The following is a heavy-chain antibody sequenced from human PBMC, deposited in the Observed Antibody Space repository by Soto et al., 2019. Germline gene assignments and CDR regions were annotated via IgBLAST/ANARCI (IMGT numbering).Heavy chain of an antibody. CDR1: GGSISGHY. CDR3: ARVGSSGWSPDY. Sequence: SETLSLTCTVSGGSISGHYWIWIRQSPTKGLEWIGHIFYSGNTNYNPSLKSRVTLSADTSKNQFSLRLSSVTAADTAVYYCARVGSSGWSPDYWGQGILVTVSS. CDR2: IFYSGNT. V-gene: IGHV4-59*11. J-gene: IGHJ4*02. D-gene: IGHD6-19*01.